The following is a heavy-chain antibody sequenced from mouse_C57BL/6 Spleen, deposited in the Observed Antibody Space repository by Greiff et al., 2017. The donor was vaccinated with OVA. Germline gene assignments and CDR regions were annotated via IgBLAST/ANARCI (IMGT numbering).Heavy chain of an antibody. CDR1: GFSLTSYG. V-gene: IGHV2-6-1*01. CDR2: IWSDGST. Sequence: VKLVESGPGLVAPSQSLSITCTVSGFSLTSYGVHWVRQPPGKGLEWLVVIWSDGSTTYNSALKSRLSIGKDNSKSQVFLKMNSLQTDDTAMYYCARHAGRGDWYFDVWGTGTTVTVSS. J-gene: IGHJ1*03. CDR3: ARHAGRGDWYFDV. D-gene: IGHD3-3*01.